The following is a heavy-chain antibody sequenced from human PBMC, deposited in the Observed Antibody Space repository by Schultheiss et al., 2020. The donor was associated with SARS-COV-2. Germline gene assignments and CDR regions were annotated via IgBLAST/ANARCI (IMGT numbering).Heavy chain of an antibody. CDR3: ARDSRPYYYDSSGSRDAFDI. CDR1: GGSISSSN. CDR2: ISYDGSNK. J-gene: IGHJ3*02. V-gene: IGHV3-30*07. Sequence: GGSLRLSCAVSGGSISSSNWWSWVRQAPGKGLEWVAVISYDGSNKYYADSVKGRFTISRDNSKNTLYLQMNRLRAEDTAVYYCARDSRPYYYDSSGSRDAFDIWGQGTMVTVSS. D-gene: IGHD3-22*01.